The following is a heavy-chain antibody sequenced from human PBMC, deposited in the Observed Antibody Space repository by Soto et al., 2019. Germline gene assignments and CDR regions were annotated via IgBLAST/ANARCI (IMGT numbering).Heavy chain of an antibody. CDR1: GYTFTSYG. J-gene: IGHJ6*02. CDR3: ASFSIAATDPYGMDV. Sequence: QVQLVQSGAEVKKPGASVKVSCKASGYTFTSYGISWVRQAPGQGLEWMGWISAYNGNTNYAQKLQGRVTMTTDTYTSTAYMELRSLRSDDTAVYYCASFSIAATDPYGMDVWGQGITVTVSS. V-gene: IGHV1-18*01. D-gene: IGHD6-13*01. CDR2: ISAYNGNT.